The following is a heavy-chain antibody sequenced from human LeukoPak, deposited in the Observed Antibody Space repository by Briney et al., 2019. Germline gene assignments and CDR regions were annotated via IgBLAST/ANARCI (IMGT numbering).Heavy chain of an antibody. CDR2: IYSGGST. CDR3: ASMHFSQYPQH. V-gene: IGHV3-53*01. J-gene: IGHJ1*01. CDR1: GFTVNSNH. D-gene: IGHD3-3*02. Sequence: GGSLRLSCAASGFTVNSNHMSWVRQAPGKGLEWVSVIYSGGSTYYADSVKGRFTISRDNSKNTLYLQMNSLRAEDTAVYYCASMHFSQYPQHWGQGTLVTVSS.